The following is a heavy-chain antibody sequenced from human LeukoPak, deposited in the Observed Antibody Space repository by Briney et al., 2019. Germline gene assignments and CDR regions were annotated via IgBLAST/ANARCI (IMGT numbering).Heavy chain of an antibody. J-gene: IGHJ6*02. CDR2: IYYTGST. D-gene: IGHD4-23*01. CDR1: GGSISSYY. CDR3: ARHLLDYGGNPYGMDV. V-gene: IGHV4-59*08. Sequence: SETLSLTSTVSGGSISSYYWSWIRQPPGKGLEWIGYIYYTGSTNYNPSLQSRVTISVDTSKNHLSLKLSSVTAADTAVYYCARHLLDYGGNPYGMDVWGQGTTVTVSS.